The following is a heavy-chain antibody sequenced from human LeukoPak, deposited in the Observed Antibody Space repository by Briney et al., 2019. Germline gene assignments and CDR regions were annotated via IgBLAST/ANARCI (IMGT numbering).Heavy chain of an antibody. D-gene: IGHD3-16*01. J-gene: IGHJ5*02. CDR1: GDFISSYY. Sequence: SETLSLTCTVSGDFISSYYWNSIQQPPGKELLWMGYIYSSGSAAYNPSLKSRVTISVDTSKNQFSLKLSSVTAADTAVYYCARSYTYWFDPWGQGTLVTVSS. V-gene: IGHV4-4*09. CDR3: ARSYTYWFDP. CDR2: IYSSGSA.